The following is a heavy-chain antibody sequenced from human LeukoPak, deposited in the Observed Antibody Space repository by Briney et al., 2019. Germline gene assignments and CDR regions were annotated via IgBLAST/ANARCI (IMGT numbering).Heavy chain of an antibody. D-gene: IGHD2-2*01. V-gene: IGHV1-69*13. CDR1: GGTFSSYA. CDR2: IIPIFGTA. J-gene: IGHJ4*02. Sequence: SVKVSCKASGGTFSSYAISWVRQAPGQGLEWMGGIIPIFGTASYAQKFQSRVTITADESTSTAYMELSSLRSEDTTVYYCARTRYCSSTSCLKYFDYWGQGTLVTVSS. CDR3: ARTRYCSSTSCLKYFDY.